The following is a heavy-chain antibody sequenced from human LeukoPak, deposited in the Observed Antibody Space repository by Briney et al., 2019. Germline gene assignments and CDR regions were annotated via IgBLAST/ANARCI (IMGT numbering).Heavy chain of an antibody. Sequence: SETLSLTCTVSGGSISSYYWGWIRQPPGKGLEWIGCIYDSGKTKYNASLKSRVTISVDTSKNQFSLKLTSATAADTAVYYCANCPVRGVPPSYWGQGTLVTVSS. D-gene: IGHD3-10*01. CDR2: IYDSGKT. CDR1: GGSISSYY. V-gene: IGHV4-59*01. J-gene: IGHJ4*02. CDR3: ANCPVRGVPPSY.